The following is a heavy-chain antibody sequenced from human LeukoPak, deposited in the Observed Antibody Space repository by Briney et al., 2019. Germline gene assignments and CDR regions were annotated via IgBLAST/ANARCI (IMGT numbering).Heavy chain of an antibody. Sequence: GGSLRLSCAASGFTVSSNYMSWVRQAPGKGPEWVSVIYSGGSTYYADSVKGRFTISRDNSKNTLYLQMNSLRAEDTAVYYCARLLMTRDLNWFDPWGQGTLVTVSS. CDR2: IYSGGST. J-gene: IGHJ5*02. V-gene: IGHV3-53*01. CDR1: GFTVSSNY. CDR3: ARLLMTRDLNWFDP. D-gene: IGHD3-16*01.